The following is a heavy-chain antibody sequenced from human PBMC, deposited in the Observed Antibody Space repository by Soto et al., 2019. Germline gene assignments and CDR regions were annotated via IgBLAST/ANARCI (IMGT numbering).Heavy chain of an antibody. CDR2: INHSGST. CDR1: RGSFSVFY. V-gene: IGHV4-34*01. D-gene: IGHD5-18*01. CDR3: ARRRGYVYGNNFSGMDV. J-gene: IGHJ6*02. Sequence: QVQLQQRGAGLLKPSETLALTCGVYRGSFSVFYWTWIRQTPGKGLEWIGEINHSGSTNYNPSLKNRVTISVDRSMTYFSLKMPSVTAADAAVYYCARRRGYVYGNNFSGMDVWRQGTTVTVSS.